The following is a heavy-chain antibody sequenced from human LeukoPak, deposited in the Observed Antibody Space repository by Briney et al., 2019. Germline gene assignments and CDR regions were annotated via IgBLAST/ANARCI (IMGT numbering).Heavy chain of an antibody. V-gene: IGHV1-18*01. D-gene: IGHD3-10*01. CDR3: ARDSRHITLIRGIIIGGFDY. J-gene: IGHJ4*02. CDR2: ISAYNGDT. Sequence: ASVKVSCKASGGTFSSYAISWVRQAPGQGLEWMGWISAYNGDTNYTQKFQGRVTMTTDTSTGTAYMELRSLRSDDTAVYYCARDSRHITLIRGIIIGGFDYWGQGTLVTVSS. CDR1: GGTFSSYA.